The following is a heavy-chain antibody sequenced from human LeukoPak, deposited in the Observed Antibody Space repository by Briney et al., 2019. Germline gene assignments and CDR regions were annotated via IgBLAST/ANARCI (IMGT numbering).Heavy chain of an antibody. CDR3: VRVTARFIFFDY. CDR1: GFTFSSYW. J-gene: IGHJ4*02. V-gene: IGHV3-74*01. CDR2: INSDGSRT. Sequence: GGSLRLSCAASGFTFSSYWMHWVRQAPGKGLVWVSRINSDGSRTSYADSVKGRFTISRDNAKNTLYLQMNSLRAEDTAVYYCVRVTARFIFFDYWGQATLVTVSS. D-gene: IGHD2-21*02.